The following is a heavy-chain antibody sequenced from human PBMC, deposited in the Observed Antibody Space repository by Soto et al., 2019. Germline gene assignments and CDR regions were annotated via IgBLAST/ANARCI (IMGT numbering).Heavy chain of an antibody. J-gene: IGHJ6*03. CDR3: AGGIPRLVTGTTHYGYYYYMDV. CDR2: INHSGST. D-gene: IGHD1-7*01. V-gene: IGHV4-34*01. CDR1: GGSFSGYY. Sequence: SETLSLTCAVYGGSFSGYYWSWIRQPPGKGLEWIGEINHSGSTNYNPSLKSRVTISVDTSKNQFSLKLSSVTAADTAVYYCAGGIPRLVTGTTHYGYYYYMDVWGKGTTVTVSS.